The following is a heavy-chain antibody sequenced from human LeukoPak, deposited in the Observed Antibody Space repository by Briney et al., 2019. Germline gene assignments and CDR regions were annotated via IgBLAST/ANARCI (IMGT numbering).Heavy chain of an antibody. D-gene: IGHD2-2*01. Sequence: GGSLRLSWSASGFTFSSYAMTWVRQAPAKGLEWVSAISGSDGSTYYADSVKGRFTISRDDSQNTLYLQMNSLSAEDTAVYYCAKVETSGGANCYALDYWGQGTLVTVSS. V-gene: IGHV3-23*01. CDR2: ISGSDGST. CDR1: GFTFSSYA. CDR3: AKVETSGGANCYALDY. J-gene: IGHJ4*02.